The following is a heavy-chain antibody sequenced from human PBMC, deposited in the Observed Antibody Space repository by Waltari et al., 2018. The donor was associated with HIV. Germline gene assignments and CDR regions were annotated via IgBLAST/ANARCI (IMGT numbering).Heavy chain of an antibody. Sequence: QVQLQESGPGLVKPSQTLSLTCTVSGGSISRSGYYWSWIRHRPGKGLEWIGSIYYRGNTYYNPALKSLLTISLDTSKNHFSLRLNSVTAADTAVYYCARGGVGATTNWLDPWGQGTLVTVSS. J-gene: IGHJ5*02. D-gene: IGHD1-26*01. CDR3: ARGGVGATTNWLDP. CDR2: IYYRGNT. V-gene: IGHV4-31*01. CDR1: GGSISRSGYY.